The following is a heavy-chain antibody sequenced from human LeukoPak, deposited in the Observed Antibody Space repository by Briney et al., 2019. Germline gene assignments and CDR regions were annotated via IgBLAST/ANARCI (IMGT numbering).Heavy chain of an antibody. CDR3: ARVLRYFDWPDY. CDR2: INPNSGGT. D-gene: IGHD3-9*01. V-gene: IGHV1-2*04. J-gene: IGHJ4*02. CDR1: GYTFTVYY. Sequence: ASVKVSCKASGYTFTVYYLHWVRQAPRQGLEWMGWINPNSGGTNYAQKFQGWVTITRDTSISTAYMELSRLRSDDTAAYYCARVLRYFDWPDYWGQGTLVTVSS.